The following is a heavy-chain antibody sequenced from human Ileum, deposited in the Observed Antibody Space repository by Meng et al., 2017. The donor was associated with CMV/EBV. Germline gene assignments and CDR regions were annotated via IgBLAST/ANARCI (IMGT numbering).Heavy chain of an antibody. CDR3: ARESKKRGIVVVPAAKNYGMDV. Sequence: GESLKISCAASGFTFKNHWMSWARQAPGKGLEWVANINEDGSQKYYADSLKGRFTISRDNAKNSLYLQVISLRAEDTAVYYCARESKKRGIVVVPAAKNYGMDVWGHGTTVTVSS. V-gene: IGHV3-7*01. D-gene: IGHD2-2*01. J-gene: IGHJ6*02. CDR1: GFTFKNHW. CDR2: INEDGSQK.